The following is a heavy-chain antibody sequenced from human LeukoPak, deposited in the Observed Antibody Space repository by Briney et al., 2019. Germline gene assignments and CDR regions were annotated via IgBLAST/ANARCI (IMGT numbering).Heavy chain of an antibody. J-gene: IGHJ4*02. CDR1: GYSISSGYY. V-gene: IGHV4-61*01. D-gene: IGHD6-19*01. Sequence: SETLSLTCAVSGYSISSGYYWGWIRQPPGKGLEWIGFIYYSGSTNYNPSLKSRVTISVDTSKNQFSLKLSSVTAADTAVYYCARDLGGIAVAGYFDYWGQGTLVTVSS. CDR3: ARDLGGIAVAGYFDY. CDR2: IYYSGST.